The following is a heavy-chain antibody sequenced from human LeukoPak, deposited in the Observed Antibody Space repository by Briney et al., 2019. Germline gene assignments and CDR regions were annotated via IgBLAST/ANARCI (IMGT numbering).Heavy chain of an antibody. D-gene: IGHD1-7*01. CDR3: ARDELLSLDY. Sequence: PSQTLSLTCAISGDSVSSNSVAWNRIRQSPSRGLEWLGRTYYRSKWYIDYAVSVKSRITINPDTSKNQFSLQLNSVTPEDTAMYYCARDELLSLDYWGQGTLVTVSS. CDR2: TYYRSKWYI. V-gene: IGHV6-1*01. J-gene: IGHJ4*02. CDR1: GDSVSSNSVA.